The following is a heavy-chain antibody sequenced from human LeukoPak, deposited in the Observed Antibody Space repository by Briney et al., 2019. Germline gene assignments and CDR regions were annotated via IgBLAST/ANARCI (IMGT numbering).Heavy chain of an antibody. Sequence: PGGSLRLSCAASGFTFSSYAMSWVRQGPGKGLEWVSVISGGGVITYYAESVKGRFTISRDNSKNTLYLQMNSLRAEDTAVYYCAKQPSGSVSVPFDYWGRGTLVTVSS. V-gene: IGHV3-23*01. J-gene: IGHJ4*02. CDR1: GFTFSSYA. CDR3: AKQPSGSVSVPFDY. CDR2: ISGGGVIT. D-gene: IGHD3-10*01.